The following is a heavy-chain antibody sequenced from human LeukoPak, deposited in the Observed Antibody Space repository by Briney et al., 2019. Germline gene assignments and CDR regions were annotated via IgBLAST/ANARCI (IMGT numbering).Heavy chain of an antibody. CDR2: IYHSGST. D-gene: IGHD4-17*01. CDR3: ARAPTGDNWFDP. V-gene: IGHV4-4*02. J-gene: IGHJ5*02. Sequence: SETLSLTCAVSGGSISSSNWWSWVRQPPGKGLEWIGEIYHSGSTNYNPSLKSRVTISGDKSKNQFSLKLSSVTAADTAVYYCARAPTGDNWFDPWGQGTLVTVSS. CDR1: GGSISSSNW.